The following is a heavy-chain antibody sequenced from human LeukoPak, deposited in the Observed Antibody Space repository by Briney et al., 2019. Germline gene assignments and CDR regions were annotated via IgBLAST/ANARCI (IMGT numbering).Heavy chain of an antibody. Sequence: ASVKVSCKASGYTFTSYGISWVRQAPGQGLEWMGWISTYNGNTNYAQKLQGRITMTTDTSTSTAYMELRSLRSDDTALYYCAKDTLAGTVAAYYFDYWGQGTLVTVSS. CDR1: GYTFTSYG. D-gene: IGHD6-19*01. CDR3: AKDTLAGTVAAYYFDY. CDR2: ISTYNGNT. J-gene: IGHJ4*02. V-gene: IGHV1-18*01.